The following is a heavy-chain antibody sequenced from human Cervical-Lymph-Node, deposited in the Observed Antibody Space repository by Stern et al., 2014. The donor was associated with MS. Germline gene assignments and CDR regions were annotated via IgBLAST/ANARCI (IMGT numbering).Heavy chain of an antibody. CDR1: GYSFTANW. D-gene: IGHD4-17*01. V-gene: IGHV5-51*01. J-gene: IGHJ4*02. CDR2: IYPGDSDP. CDR3: ARDYGDYAFDY. Sequence: EVQLVQSGAEVKKPGESLKISCKGSGYSFTANWIAWVRQMPGKGLEWMGIIYPGDSDPRVSPSFQGPVTISADKSISTAYLQWSSLKASDTAMYYCARDYGDYAFDYWGQGTLVTVSS.